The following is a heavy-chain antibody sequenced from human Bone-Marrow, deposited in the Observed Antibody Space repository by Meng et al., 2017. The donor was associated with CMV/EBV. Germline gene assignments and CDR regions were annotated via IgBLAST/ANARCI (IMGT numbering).Heavy chain of an antibody. V-gene: IGHV4-39*07. J-gene: IGHJ4*02. D-gene: IGHD3-22*01. CDR1: GGSISSSSYY. Sequence: SETLSLTCTVSGGSISSSSYYWGWIRQPPGKGLEWIGSFYYSGSTYYNPSLKSRVTISVDTSKNQFSLKLSSVTAADTAVYYWARSGDSSGYYYPEPFDYWGQGTLVTVSS. CDR2: FYYSGST. CDR3: ARSGDSSGYYYPEPFDY.